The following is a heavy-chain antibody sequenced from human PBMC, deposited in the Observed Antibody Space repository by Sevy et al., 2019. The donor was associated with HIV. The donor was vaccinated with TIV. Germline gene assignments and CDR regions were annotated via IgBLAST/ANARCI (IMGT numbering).Heavy chain of an antibody. CDR2: ISSSSSYI. D-gene: IGHD6-19*01. CDR3: ARAYTSFSSGWYKDYYGMDV. V-gene: IGHV3-21*01. J-gene: IGHJ6*02. CDR1: GFTFSSYS. Sequence: GGSLRLSCAASGFTFSSYSMNWVRQAPGKGLEWVSSISSSSSYIYYADSVKGQFTISRDNAKNSLYLEMNSLRAEDTAVYYCARAYTSFSSGWYKDYYGMDVWGQGTTVTVSS.